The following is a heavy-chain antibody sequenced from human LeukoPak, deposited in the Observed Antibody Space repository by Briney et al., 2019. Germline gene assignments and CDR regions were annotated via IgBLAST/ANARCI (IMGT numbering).Heavy chain of an antibody. V-gene: IGHV3-23*01. D-gene: IGHD3-22*01. CDR2: ISGSGGRT. CDR3: AKTDSSDYSYFFDY. Sequence: GGSLRLSCSASGFTFSSYAMSWVRQAPGMGLEWVSAISGSGGRTYYADSVKGRFTISRDNSKNTLYLQMNSLRAEDTAVYYCAKTDSSDYSYFFDYWGQGTLVTVSS. J-gene: IGHJ4*02. CDR1: GFTFSSYA.